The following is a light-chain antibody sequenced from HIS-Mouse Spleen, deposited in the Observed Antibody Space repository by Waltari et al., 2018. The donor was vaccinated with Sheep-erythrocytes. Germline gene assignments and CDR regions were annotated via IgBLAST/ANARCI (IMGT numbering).Light chain of an antibody. CDR3: CSYAGSSTPWV. CDR2: EGS. J-gene: IGLJ3*02. CDR1: SSDVGSYNL. V-gene: IGLV2-23*01. Sequence: QSALTQPASVSGSPGQSITIPCTGPSSDVGSYNLVSWYQQHPGKAPKLMIYEGSKRPSGVSNRFSGSKSGNTASLTSSGLQAEDEADYYCCSYAGSSTPWVFGGGTKLTVL.